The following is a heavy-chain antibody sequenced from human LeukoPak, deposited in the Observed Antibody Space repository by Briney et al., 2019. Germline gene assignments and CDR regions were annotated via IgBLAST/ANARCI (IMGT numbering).Heavy chain of an antibody. J-gene: IGHJ4*02. V-gene: IGHV3-21*01. D-gene: IGHD6-19*01. Sequence: GGSLRLSCAASGFTFSSYNMNWVRQAPGKGLEWVSSITSGSSYIYYADSVKGRFTISRDNAKNSLYLQMNSLRAEDTAVYYCARDFTAVAGFFDYWGQGTLVTVSS. CDR1: GFTFSSYN. CDR3: ARDFTAVAGFFDY. CDR2: ITSGSSYI.